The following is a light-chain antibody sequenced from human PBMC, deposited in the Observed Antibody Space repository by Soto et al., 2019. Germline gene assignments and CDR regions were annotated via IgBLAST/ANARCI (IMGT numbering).Light chain of an antibody. Sequence: DIQMTQSPSSLSASVGDRVTITCRASQTISSYLSWYQHHPGKAPKLLIYAASSLHSGVPSRFSGSGSGTDFTLSISSVQPEDFSTYYCQQSYNMPPYTSGHGTKLEIK. J-gene: IGKJ2*01. V-gene: IGKV1-39*01. CDR3: QQSYNMPPYT. CDR1: QTISSY. CDR2: AAS.